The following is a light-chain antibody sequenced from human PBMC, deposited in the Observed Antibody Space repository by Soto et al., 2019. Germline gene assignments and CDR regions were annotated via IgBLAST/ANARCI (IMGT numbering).Light chain of an antibody. CDR2: GAS. CDR3: QQYGSSRGFT. V-gene: IGKV3-20*01. CDR1: QSVSSSY. Sequence: EIVLTQSPGTLSLSPGERATLSCRASQSVSSSYLAWYQQKPGQAPRLLIYGASSRATSIPDRFSGSGSGTDFTLTISRLEPEDFAVYYCQQYGSSRGFTFGPGTKVDIK. J-gene: IGKJ3*01.